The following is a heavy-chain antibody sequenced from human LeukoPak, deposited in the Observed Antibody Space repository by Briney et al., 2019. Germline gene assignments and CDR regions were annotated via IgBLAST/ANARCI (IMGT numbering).Heavy chain of an antibody. D-gene: IGHD6-19*01. Sequence: SETLSLTCAVYGGPFSGYYWSWIRQPPGKGLEWIGEINHSGSTNYNPSLKSRVTISIDTSKNQFSLKLSSVTAADTAVYYCARQRYSSGRLDYWGQGTLVTVSS. J-gene: IGHJ4*02. V-gene: IGHV4-34*01. CDR3: ARQRYSSGRLDY. CDR2: INHSGST. CDR1: GGPFSGYY.